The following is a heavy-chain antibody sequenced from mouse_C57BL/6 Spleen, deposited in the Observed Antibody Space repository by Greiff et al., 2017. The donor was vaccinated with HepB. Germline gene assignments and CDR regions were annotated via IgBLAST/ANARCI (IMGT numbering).Heavy chain of an antibody. V-gene: IGHV1-7*01. Sequence: QVQLKESGAELAKPGASVKLSYKASGYTFTSYWMHWVKQRPGQGLEWIGYINPSSGYTKYNQKFKDKATLTADKSSSTAYMQLSSLTYEDSAVYYCARSPYPYYFDYWGQGTTLTVSS. CDR1: GYTFTSYW. CDR2: INPSSGYT. D-gene: IGHD2-10*01. CDR3: ARSPYPYYFDY. J-gene: IGHJ2*01.